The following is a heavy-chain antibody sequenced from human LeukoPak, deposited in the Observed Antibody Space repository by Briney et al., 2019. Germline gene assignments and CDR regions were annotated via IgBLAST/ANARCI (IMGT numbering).Heavy chain of an antibody. CDR3: AKKPAAGYCSGGSCSTYYDYNGMDV. Sequence: PGGPLRLSCAGSGFTFGNYAMSWVRQAPGKGLEWVSTISGSGSNTYYADSVKGRFTISRDNSKNTLYLQMNSLRAEDTAEYYCAKKPAAGYCSGGSCSTYYDYNGMDVWGQGTTVTVSS. J-gene: IGHJ6*02. D-gene: IGHD2-15*01. CDR1: GFTFGNYA. V-gene: IGHV3-23*01. CDR2: ISGSGSNT.